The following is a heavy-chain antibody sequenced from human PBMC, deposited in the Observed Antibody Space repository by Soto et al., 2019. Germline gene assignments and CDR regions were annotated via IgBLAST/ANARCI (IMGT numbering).Heavy chain of an antibody. V-gene: IGHV4-31*03. CDR2: IYYSGST. Sequence: SETLSLTCTVSGDSISSTNNYWGWIRQRPGKGLEWIGYIYYSGSTYYNPSLKSRPAISVDTSKNQFSLKLSSVTAADTAVYYCARTVCSSASCYGYYYYGLDVWGQGTTVTVSS. CDR3: ARTVCSSASCYGYYYYGLDV. CDR1: GDSISSTNNY. D-gene: IGHD2-2*01. J-gene: IGHJ6*02.